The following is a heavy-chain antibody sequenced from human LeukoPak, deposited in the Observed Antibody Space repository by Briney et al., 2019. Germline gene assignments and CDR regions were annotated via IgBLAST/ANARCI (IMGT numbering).Heavy chain of an antibody. V-gene: IGHV5-51*01. CDR2: IYPGDSDT. CDR3: ARHSGSYSNGFDL. CDR1: GYSFTSYW. D-gene: IGHD1-26*01. Sequence: GESLKISCKGSGYSFTSYWIGWVRQMPGKGLEWMGIIYPGDSDTRYSPSFQGQVTISADKSISTAYLQWSTLKASDTAMYYCARHSGSYSNGFDLWGQGTLVTVSS. J-gene: IGHJ4*02.